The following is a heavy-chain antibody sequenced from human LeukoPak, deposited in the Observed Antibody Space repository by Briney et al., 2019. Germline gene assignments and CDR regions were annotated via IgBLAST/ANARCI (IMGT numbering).Heavy chain of an antibody. J-gene: IGHJ6*03. V-gene: IGHV1-8*01. CDR1: VYTFTSYD. D-gene: IGHD2-2*01. CDR2: MNPNSGNT. Sequence: ASVNVSCKASVYTFTSYDINWVRQATGQGLEWMGWMNPNSGNTGYAQKFQGRVTMTRNTSISTAYMELSSLRSEDTAVYYCARGAGYCSSTSCYGSYYYMDVWGKGTTVTASS. CDR3: ARGAGYCSSTSCYGSYYYMDV.